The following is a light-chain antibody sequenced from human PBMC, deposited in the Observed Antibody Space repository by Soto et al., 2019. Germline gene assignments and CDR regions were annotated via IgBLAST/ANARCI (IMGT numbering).Light chain of an antibody. J-gene: IGKJ2*01. CDR1: QSLSSTY. CDR3: HQYDSSHT. V-gene: IGKV3-20*01. CDR2: SAS. Sequence: EIVLTQSPGTLSLSPGERATLSCRASQSLSSTYLAWYQQKPGQAPRLLIYSASSRATGIPDRFSGSGSGTDFTLTISRLEPEDFAVYYCHQYDSSHTCGQGTKLEIK.